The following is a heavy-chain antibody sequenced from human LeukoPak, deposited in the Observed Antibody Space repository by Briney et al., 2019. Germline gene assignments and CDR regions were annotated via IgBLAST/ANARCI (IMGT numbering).Heavy chain of an antibody. V-gene: IGHV3-23*01. CDR3: AKDGGDCSSTSCYLNWFDP. Sequence: GGSLRLSCVASGFTFSSYAMSWVRQAPGKGLEWVSGISGSGGSTYYADSVKGRFTISRDNSKNTLYLQMNSLRAEDTAVYYCAKDGGDCSSTSCYLNWFDPWGQGTLVTVSS. D-gene: IGHD2-2*01. J-gene: IGHJ5*02. CDR1: GFTFSSYA. CDR2: ISGSGGST.